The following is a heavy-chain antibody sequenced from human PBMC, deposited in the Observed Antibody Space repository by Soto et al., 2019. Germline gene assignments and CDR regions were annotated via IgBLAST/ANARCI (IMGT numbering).Heavy chain of an antibody. Sequence: QVQLQESGPGLVKPSETLSLTCTVSGGSISSYYWSWIRQPPGKGLEWIGYIYYSGSTNYNPSLKSRVTISVDTSTNHFSLKLSSVTAADTAVYYCARAVAAGEKWFDPWGQGTLVTVSS. CDR2: IYYSGST. V-gene: IGHV4-59*01. D-gene: IGHD6-13*01. J-gene: IGHJ5*02. CDR1: GGSISSYY. CDR3: ARAVAAGEKWFDP.